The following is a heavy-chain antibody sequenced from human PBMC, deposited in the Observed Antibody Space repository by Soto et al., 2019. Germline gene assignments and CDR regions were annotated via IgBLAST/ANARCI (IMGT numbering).Heavy chain of an antibody. CDR2: ISAYNGNT. CDR1: GYTFTSYG. V-gene: IGHV1-18*01. J-gene: IGHJ6*02. D-gene: IGHD3-3*01. Sequence: GASVKLSCKASGYTFTSYGISWVRQAPGQGLEWMGWISAYNGNTNYAQNLQGRVTMTTDTSTSTAYMELRSLRSDDTAVYYCARGPLRFLEWSRGYYGMDVWGQGTTVTVSS. CDR3: ARGPLRFLEWSRGYYGMDV.